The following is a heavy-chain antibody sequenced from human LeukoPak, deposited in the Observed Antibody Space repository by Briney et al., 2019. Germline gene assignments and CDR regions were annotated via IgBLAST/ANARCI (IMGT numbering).Heavy chain of an antibody. D-gene: IGHD2/OR15-2a*01. CDR1: GFIFSGAY. CDR3: AKLLGSVTTYEL. Sequence: GGCLRHSCVASGFIFSGAYISSVRQAPGKGLGWEPTLWRSGRKVQYFGSVQGRFTISRDNAENSLYLHMNSLRYDDAAVYYCAKLLGSVTTYELWGEGTLVTVS. V-gene: IGHV3-7*01. J-gene: IGHJ4*02. CDR2: LWRSGRKV.